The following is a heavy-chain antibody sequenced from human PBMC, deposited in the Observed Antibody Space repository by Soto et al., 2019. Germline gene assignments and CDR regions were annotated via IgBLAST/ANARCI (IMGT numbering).Heavy chain of an antibody. Sequence: QVQLVQSGAEVKKPGSSVKVSCKASGGSLSYYGISWVRQAPGQGLEWMGGIIPVFGTANYAQKFQGRVTITADESTSIVYMDVTSLRSEDTAVYYCARGDATKIVVTTYYAMHVWGQGTTVTVSS. D-gene: IGHD3-9*01. CDR1: GGSLSYYG. CDR2: IIPVFGTA. J-gene: IGHJ6*02. CDR3: ARGDATKIVVTTYYAMHV. V-gene: IGHV1-69*12.